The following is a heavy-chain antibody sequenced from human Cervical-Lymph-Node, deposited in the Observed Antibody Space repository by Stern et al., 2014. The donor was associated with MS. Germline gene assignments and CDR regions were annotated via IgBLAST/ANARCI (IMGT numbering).Heavy chain of an antibody. J-gene: IGHJ4*02. V-gene: IGHV4-59*08. CDR1: GGSISNYY. D-gene: IGHD4-17*01. Sequence: QVQLVQSGPGLAKPSETLSLTCTVSGGSISNYYWSWIRQPPGKGLEWIGYIYYSGSTNYNPSLKSRVAMSVDTSKDPFFLHLTSVTAADTGVYYCARRGTTGIDYWGQGTLVTVSS. CDR3: ARRGTTGIDY. CDR2: IYYSGST.